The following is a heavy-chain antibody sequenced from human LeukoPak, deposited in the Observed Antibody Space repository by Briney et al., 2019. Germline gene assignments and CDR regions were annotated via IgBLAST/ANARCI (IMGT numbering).Heavy chain of an antibody. V-gene: IGHV3-23*01. CDR1: GFTFSSYA. J-gene: IGHJ4*02. D-gene: IGHD3-3*01. CDR3: AKTYDFWCCYHEDY. CDR2: ISGSGGGT. Sequence: PGGSLRLSCAASGFTFSSYAMSWLRQAPGKGLEWVSAISGSGGGTYYADSVKGRFTISRDNSKNTLYLQMNSLRAEDTAVYYFAKTYDFWCCYHEDYCGQGNLVTVSS.